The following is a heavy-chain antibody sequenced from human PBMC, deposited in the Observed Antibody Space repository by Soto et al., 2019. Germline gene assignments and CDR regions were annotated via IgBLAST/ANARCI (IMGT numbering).Heavy chain of an antibody. V-gene: IGHV4-4*07. D-gene: IGHD3-10*01. J-gene: IGHJ6*02. CDR1: GGSISSYY. Sequence: PSETLSLTCTVSGGSISSYYWSWIRQPAGKGLEWIGRIYTSGSTNYNPSLKSRVTMSVDTSKNQFSLKLSSVTAADTAVYYCARGPDGSGSYYHYYSGIDVWGQGPTVTVSS. CDR2: IYTSGST. CDR3: ARGPDGSGSYYHYYSGIDV.